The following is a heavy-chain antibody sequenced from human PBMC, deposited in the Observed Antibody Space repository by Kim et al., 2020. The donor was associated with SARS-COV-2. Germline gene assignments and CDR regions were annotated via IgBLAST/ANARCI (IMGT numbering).Heavy chain of an antibody. D-gene: IGHD3-9*01. Sequence: SETLSLTCTVSGGSISSYYWSWIRQPPGKGLEWIGYIYYSGSTNYNPSLKCRVTISVDTSKNQFSLKLSSVTAADTAVYYCARDSLGDYDILTGYVHDAFDIWGQGTMVTVSS. J-gene: IGHJ3*02. V-gene: IGHV4-59*01. CDR2: IYYSGST. CDR3: ARDSLGDYDILTGYVHDAFDI. CDR1: GGSISSYY.